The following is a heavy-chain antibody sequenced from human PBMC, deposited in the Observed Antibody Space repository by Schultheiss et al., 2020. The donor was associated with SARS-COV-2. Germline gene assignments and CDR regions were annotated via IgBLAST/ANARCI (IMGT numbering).Heavy chain of an antibody. V-gene: IGHV1-2*04. CDR1: GYTFTGYY. J-gene: IGHJ6*02. CDR2: INPNSGGT. Sequence: ASVKVSCKASGYTFTGYYMHWVRQAPGQGLEWMGWINPNSGGTNYAQKFQGWVTMTRDTSISTAYMELSRLRSEDTAVYYCARDYRRLLYGMDVWGQGTTVTVSS. CDR3: ARDYRRLLYGMDV. D-gene: IGHD2/OR15-2a*01.